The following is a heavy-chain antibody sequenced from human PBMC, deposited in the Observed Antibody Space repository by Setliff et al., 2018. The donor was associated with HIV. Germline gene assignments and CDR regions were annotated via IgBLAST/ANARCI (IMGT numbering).Heavy chain of an antibody. CDR3: ATSPAAVTPRYFDF. CDR1: GFTFDDYA. Sequence: GGSLRLSCAASGFTFDDYAMHWVRQAPGKGLEWVSGISWNSGSIGYADSVKGRFTISRDNAKNSLYLQMNSLRSEDTAVYYCATSPAAVTPRYFDFWGQGTLVTVSS. CDR2: ISWNSGSI. J-gene: IGHJ4*02. V-gene: IGHV3-9*01. D-gene: IGHD4-17*01.